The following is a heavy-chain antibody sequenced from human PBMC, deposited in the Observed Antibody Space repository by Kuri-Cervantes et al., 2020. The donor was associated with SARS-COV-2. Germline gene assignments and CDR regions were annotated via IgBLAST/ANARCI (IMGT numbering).Heavy chain of an antibody. CDR2: MNPNSGNT. J-gene: IGHJ5*02. V-gene: IGHV1-8*02. CDR3: AREDYGFWSGYSTEEKYNPFDP. CDR1: GYTFTSYD. D-gene: IGHD3-3*01. Sequence: ASVKVSCKASGYTFTSYDINWVRQATGQGLEWMGWMNPNSGNTGYAQKFQGRVTMTRDTSTSTVYMELSSLRSEDTAVYYCAREDYGFWSGYSTEEKYNPFDPWGQGTLVTVSS.